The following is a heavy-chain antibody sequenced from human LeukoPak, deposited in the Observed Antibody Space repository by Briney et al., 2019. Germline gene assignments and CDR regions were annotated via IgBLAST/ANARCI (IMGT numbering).Heavy chain of an antibody. CDR2: IFPGDSAT. D-gene: IGHD3-22*01. J-gene: IGHJ3*02. CDR1: GYSFTTYW. Sequence: GESLNISCMGSGYSFTTYWIGWVRQMPGKGLEWMGIIFPGDSATRYSLSFQGQVTISADKSISTAYLQWSSLKASDTAMYFCARQHRAYYDSSGYSAGDAFDIWGQGTMVTVSS. CDR3: ARQHRAYYDSSGYSAGDAFDI. V-gene: IGHV5-51*01.